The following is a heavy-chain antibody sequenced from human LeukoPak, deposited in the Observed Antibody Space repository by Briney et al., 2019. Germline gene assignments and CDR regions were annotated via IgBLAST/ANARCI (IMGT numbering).Heavy chain of an antibody. J-gene: IGHJ5*02. V-gene: IGHV4-4*07. Sequence: SSETLSLTCTVSGGSISSYYWSWIRQPAGKGPEWIGRIYASGSTNYNPSLKSRVTMSVDTSKNQFSLKLSSVPAADTAVYYCARGDRAVAGAWGWFDPWGQGTLVTVSS. CDR2: IYASGST. CDR1: GGSISSYY. D-gene: IGHD6-19*01. CDR3: ARGDRAVAGAWGWFDP.